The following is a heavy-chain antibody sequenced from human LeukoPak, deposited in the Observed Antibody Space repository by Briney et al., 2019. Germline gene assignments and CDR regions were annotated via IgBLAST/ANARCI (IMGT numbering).Heavy chain of an antibody. Sequence: GGSLRLSCAASGFTFSSYSMNWVRQAPGKGLEWVAVISYDGSNKYYADSVKGRFTISRDNSKNTLYLQMNCLRAEDTAVYYCARDPLEGYSYGFDYWGQGTLVTVSS. CDR3: ARDPLEGYSYGFDY. V-gene: IGHV3-30*03. J-gene: IGHJ4*02. CDR1: GFTFSSYS. D-gene: IGHD5-18*01. CDR2: ISYDGSNK.